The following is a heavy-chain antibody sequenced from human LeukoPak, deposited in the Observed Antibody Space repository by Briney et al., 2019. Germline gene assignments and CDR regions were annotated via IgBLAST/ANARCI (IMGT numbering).Heavy chain of an antibody. J-gene: IGHJ6*03. V-gene: IGHV4-59*01. CDR3: ARAITSGSSAMDV. CDR2: IFYSGNT. D-gene: IGHD5-24*01. CDR1: GGSISRYY. Sequence: SETLPLTCTVSGGSISRYYWSWLRQTPGKGLEWIAYIFYSGNTNYNPSLKSRVTLSIDTSKNQFSLRVKSVTTADTAIYYCARAITSGSSAMDVWGKGTTVTVSS.